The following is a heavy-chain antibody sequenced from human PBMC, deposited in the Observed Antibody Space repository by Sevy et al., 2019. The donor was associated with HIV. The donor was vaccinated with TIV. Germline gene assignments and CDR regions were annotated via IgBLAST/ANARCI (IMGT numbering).Heavy chain of an antibody. CDR2: ISSASSFI. V-gene: IGHV3-21*01. CDR1: GFIFSNYN. Sequence: GGCLRLSCAASGFIFSNYNMNWVRQAPGKGLQWVSSISSASSFIYYADSMKGRFIISRDNAKKSLYLQMNNLRAEDTAMYYCAREGGSSSSTTRDVFDIWGQGTQVFVSS. CDR3: AREGGSSSSTTRDVFDI. J-gene: IGHJ3*02. D-gene: IGHD6-6*01.